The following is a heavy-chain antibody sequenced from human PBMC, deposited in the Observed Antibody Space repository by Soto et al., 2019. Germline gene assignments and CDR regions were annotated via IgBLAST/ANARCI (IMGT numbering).Heavy chain of an antibody. Sequence: QVQLQESGPGLVKPSQTLSLTCTVSGGSISSGDYYWSWIRQPPGKGLEWIGYIYYSGSTYYNPSLKSQVTISVDTSKNQFSLKLSSGTAADTAVYYCARGGIAAAGILPWGQGTLVTVSS. V-gene: IGHV4-30-4*01. D-gene: IGHD6-13*01. CDR1: GGSISSGDYY. J-gene: IGHJ5*02. CDR3: ARGGIAAAGILP. CDR2: IYYSGST.